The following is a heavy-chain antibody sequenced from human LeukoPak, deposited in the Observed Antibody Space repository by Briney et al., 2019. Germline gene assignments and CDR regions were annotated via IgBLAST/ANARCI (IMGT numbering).Heavy chain of an antibody. CDR3: ARGEDSSGYYLDY. D-gene: IGHD3-22*01. J-gene: IGHJ4*02. CDR1: GDSISSGGYS. CDR2: IYHSGST. V-gene: IGHV4-30-2*01. Sequence: SQTLSLTCAVSGDSISSGGYSWSWIRQPPGKGLEWIGYIYHSGSTYYNPSLKSQITISVDRSKNQFSLKLSSVTAADTAVYYCARGEDSSGYYLDYWGQGTLVTVSS.